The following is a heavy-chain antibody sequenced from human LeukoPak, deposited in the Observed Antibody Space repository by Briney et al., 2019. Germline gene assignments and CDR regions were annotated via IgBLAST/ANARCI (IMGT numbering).Heavy chain of an antibody. V-gene: IGHV3-30*04. Sequence: GSLRLSCVVSGFTFSDYGFHWVRQAPGEGLEWLALISYDGNTKHYADSVKGRFTISRDNSRNTLYLQVNNLRYDDAAVYYCAGPLLTPSSSRGEGSLDYWGPGTLVTVSS. CDR2: ISYDGNTK. CDR3: AGPLLTPSSSRGEGSLDY. J-gene: IGHJ4*02. D-gene: IGHD6-13*01. CDR1: GFTFSDYG.